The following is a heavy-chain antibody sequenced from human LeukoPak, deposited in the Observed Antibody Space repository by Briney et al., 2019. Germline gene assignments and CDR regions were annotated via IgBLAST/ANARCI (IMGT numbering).Heavy chain of an antibody. V-gene: IGHV4-59*01. J-gene: IGHJ6*03. Sequence: SETLSLTCTVSGGSISSYYWSWIRQPPGKGLEWIGYIYYSGSTNYNPSLKSRVTISVDTSKNQFSLKLSSVTAADTAAYYCARMGSYYYYYMDVWGKGTTVTVSS. CDR3: ARMGSYYYYYMDV. CDR1: GGSISSYY. CDR2: IYYSGST.